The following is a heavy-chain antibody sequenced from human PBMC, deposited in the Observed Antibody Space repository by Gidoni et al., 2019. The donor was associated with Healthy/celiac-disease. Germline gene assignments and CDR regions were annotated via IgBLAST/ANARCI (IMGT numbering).Heavy chain of an antibody. CDR2: ISGSGGST. Sequence: EVQLLESGGGLVQPGGSLRLSCAASGFTFSRYAMSWVRQAPGKGLEWVSAISGSGGSTYYADSVKGRFTISRDNSKNTLYLQMNSLRAEDTAVYYCAKDLWGYDFWSGYTHWGQGTLVTVSS. J-gene: IGHJ4*02. V-gene: IGHV3-23*01. CDR3: AKDLWGYDFWSGYTH. CDR1: GFTFSRYA. D-gene: IGHD3-3*01.